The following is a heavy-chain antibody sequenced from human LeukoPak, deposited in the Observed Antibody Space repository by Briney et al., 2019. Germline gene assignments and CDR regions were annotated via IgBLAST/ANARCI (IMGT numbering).Heavy chain of an antibody. CDR2: INPNSGDT. V-gene: IGHV1-2*02. CDR1: GYTLPDYY. CDR3: ARDWRGSYFPDF. D-gene: IGHD1-26*01. J-gene: IGHJ4*02. Sequence: GASVKVSCKACGYTLPDYYMHWVRQAPGQGLEWMGWINPNSGDTNYAQKFQGRVTMTRDTSISTAYMDLSRLTSDDTAIYYCARDWRGSYFPDFWGQGTLVTVSS.